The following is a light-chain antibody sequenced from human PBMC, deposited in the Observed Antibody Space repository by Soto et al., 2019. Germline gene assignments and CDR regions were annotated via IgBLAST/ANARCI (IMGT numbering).Light chain of an antibody. Sequence: QLVLTQPPSASGTPGQRVTISCSGSSSNIGSNYVYWYQQLPGTAPKLLTYRNNQRPSVVPDRFSGSKSGTSASLAISGLRSEDEADYYCAAWDDSLSGPVFGGGTKLTVL. V-gene: IGLV1-47*01. CDR2: RNN. J-gene: IGLJ2*01. CDR3: AAWDDSLSGPV. CDR1: SSNIGSNY.